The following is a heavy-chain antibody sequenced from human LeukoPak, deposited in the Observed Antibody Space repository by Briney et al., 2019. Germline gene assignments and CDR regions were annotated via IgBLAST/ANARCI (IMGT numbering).Heavy chain of an antibody. D-gene: IGHD6-13*01. J-gene: IGHJ4*02. Sequence: GGSLRLSCEASGFTFSSYSMNWVRQAPGKGLEWVSYISGSSSTIHYADSVKGRFTISRDNAKNSLHLQMNSLRDEDTAVYYCARDPGNFDYWGRGTLVTVSS. CDR1: GFTFSSYS. CDR3: ARDPGNFDY. V-gene: IGHV3-48*02. CDR2: ISGSSSTI.